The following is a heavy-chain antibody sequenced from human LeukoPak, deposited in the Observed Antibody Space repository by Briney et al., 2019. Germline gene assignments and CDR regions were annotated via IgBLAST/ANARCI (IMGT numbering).Heavy chain of an antibody. J-gene: IGHJ6*02. Sequence: PSETLSLTCTVSGGSISSYYWSWIRQPAGKGLEWIGRIYTSGSTNYNPSLKSRVTMSVDTPKNQFSLKLSSVTAADTAVYYCARDGGAVAGTYYYYGMDVWGQGTTVTVSS. CDR3: ARDGGAVAGTYYYYGMDV. V-gene: IGHV4-4*07. D-gene: IGHD6-19*01. CDR2: IYTSGST. CDR1: GGSISSYY.